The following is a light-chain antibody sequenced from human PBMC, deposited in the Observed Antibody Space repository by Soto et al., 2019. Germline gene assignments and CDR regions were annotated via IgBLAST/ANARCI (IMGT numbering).Light chain of an antibody. V-gene: IGKV1-5*01. Sequence: DIQMTQSPSTLSASVGDRVTITCRASQSISSWLAWYQQKPGKAPNLLIYDASSLESWVPSRFSGSGSGTEFTLTINSLQPDDFATYHLQQYNSLLTFGQGTKVEIK. J-gene: IGKJ1*01. CDR3: QQYNSLLT. CDR2: DAS. CDR1: QSISSW.